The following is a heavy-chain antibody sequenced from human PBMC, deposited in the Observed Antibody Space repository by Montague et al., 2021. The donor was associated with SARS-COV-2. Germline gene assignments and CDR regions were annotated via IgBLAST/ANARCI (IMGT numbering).Heavy chain of an antibody. J-gene: IGHJ5*02. CDR1: GFSLSTDGMG. D-gene: IGHD3-10*01. CDR3: ARTWAYGSGSYGVDP. CDR2: IYWDDDG. Sequence: PALVKPTQTLTLTCIFSGFSLSTDGMGVGWIRQPSGGALEWLALIYWDDDGRYSSSLRSRLTITKDTSKNQVVLTMTNMDPVDTATYYCARTWAYGSGSYGVDPWGQGTPVTVSS. V-gene: IGHV2-5*02.